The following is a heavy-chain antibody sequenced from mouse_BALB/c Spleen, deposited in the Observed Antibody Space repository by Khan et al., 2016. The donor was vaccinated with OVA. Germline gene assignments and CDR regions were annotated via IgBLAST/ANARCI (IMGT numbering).Heavy chain of an antibody. CDR2: IYPSDSYT. V-gene: IGHV1-69*02. J-gene: IGHJ3*01. CDR3: TREWVDGSSFAY. Sequence: VQLQQSGLELVRPGASVKLSCKASGYTFTNYWINWVKQRPGQGLEWIGNIYPSDSYTNYNQRFKNKATLTVDKSSSTAYLLLSSPTSEASAIYYGTREWVDGSSFAYWGQGTLVTVSA. D-gene: IGHD1-3*01. CDR1: GYTFTNYW.